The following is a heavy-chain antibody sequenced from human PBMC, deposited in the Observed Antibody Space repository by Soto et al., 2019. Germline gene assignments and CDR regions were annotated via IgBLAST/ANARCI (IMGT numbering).Heavy chain of an antibody. CDR2: TYYSGRT. D-gene: IGHD3-10*01. J-gene: IGHJ4*02. CDR1: GGSISGSTYY. CDR3: AKHGSGSQYPIDH. V-gene: IGHV4-39*01. Sequence: QLQLQESGPGLVKPSETLSLTCTVSGGSISGSTYYWGWIRQPPGKGLEYIGSTYYSGRTYYNPSPMSRVPVSVDPSKNHFSLTLNSLTAADPAVYYFAKHGSGSQYPIDHWGQGTLVTVSS.